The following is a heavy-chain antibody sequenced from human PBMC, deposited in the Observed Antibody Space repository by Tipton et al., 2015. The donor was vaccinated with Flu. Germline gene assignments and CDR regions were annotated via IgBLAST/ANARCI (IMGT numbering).Heavy chain of an antibody. CDR2: VHTSGNT. D-gene: IGHD6-19*01. J-gene: IGHJ4*02. CDR3: ARGMASGATYFDY. Sequence: LRLSCTVAGGSISNYYWSWVRQPAGKRLQWIGRVHTSGNTHYDPSFESRVTISLYTSKSQFSLKLRSVTAADTAVYFCARGMASGATYFDYWGPGTLVTVSS. CDR1: GGSISNYY. V-gene: IGHV4-4*07.